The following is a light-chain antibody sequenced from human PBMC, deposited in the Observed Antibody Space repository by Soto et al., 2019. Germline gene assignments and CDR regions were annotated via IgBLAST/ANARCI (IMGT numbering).Light chain of an antibody. J-gene: IGLJ1*01. CDR3: AAWDDSLSAFV. CDR2: VDD. Sequence: QSVLTQPPSVSGTPGQRVTISCSGSNSNIGKNDVYWYRHLRGTAPRLLIYVDDQGPSGVPDRFSASKSGTSASLAISGLRSDDEADYYWAAWDDSLSAFVFATGTKVTGL. CDR1: NSNIGKND. V-gene: IGLV1-47*02.